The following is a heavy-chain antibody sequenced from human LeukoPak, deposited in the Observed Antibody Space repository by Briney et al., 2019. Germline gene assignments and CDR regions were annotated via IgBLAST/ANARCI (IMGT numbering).Heavy chain of an antibody. V-gene: IGHV1-46*01. D-gene: IGHD2-2*01. J-gene: IGHJ4*02. Sequence: GASVKVSCKASGYTFTSYYMHWVRQAPGQGLEWMGIINPSDGSTNYAQKFQGRVTMTRDMSTSTVYMELSSLRSEDTAVYYCARDRTSTHFDYWGQGTLVTVSS. CDR3: ARDRTSTHFDY. CDR1: GYTFTSYY. CDR2: INPSDGST.